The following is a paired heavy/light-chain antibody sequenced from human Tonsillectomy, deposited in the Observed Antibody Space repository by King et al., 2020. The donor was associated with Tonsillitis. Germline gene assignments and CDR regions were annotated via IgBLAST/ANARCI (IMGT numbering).Light chain of an antibody. CDR2: GAS. CDR1: QRVGTN. CDR3: QEYNNWPSYT. J-gene: IGKJ2*01. Sequence: EIVMTQSPATLSVSPGERAIFSCRASQRVGTNLAWYQQRPGQAPRLLIYGASIRATDIPDRFSGSGTGTEFTLSISSLQSEDFAVYYCQEYNNWPSYTFGQGTKLEIK. V-gene: IGKV3-15*01.
Heavy chain of an antibody. D-gene: IGHD6-6*01. J-gene: IGHJ4*02. CDR2: INAANGDT. CDR1: GHIFITSA. V-gene: IGHV1-3*01. Sequence: QVQLVQSGAEVKKPGASVRVSCKASGHIFITSAIHWVRQAPGQRYEWMGWINAANGDTKYSQKFQGRVTITRDTSASTAYMELRSLRSGDTAVYYCVREDKQPVLSLCDWGQGTLVTVSS. CDR3: VREDKQPVLSLCD.